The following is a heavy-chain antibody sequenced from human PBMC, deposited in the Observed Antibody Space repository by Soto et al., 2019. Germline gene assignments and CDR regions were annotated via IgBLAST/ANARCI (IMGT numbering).Heavy chain of an antibody. CDR1: GGSFSGYY. J-gene: IGHJ5*02. V-gene: IGHV4-34*01. CDR2: INHSGST. CDR3: ARVPTP. Sequence: SETLSLTCAVYGGSFSGYYWSWIRQPPGKGLEWIGEINHSGSTYYNPSLKSRVTISVDRSKNQFSLKLNSMTAADTAVYYCARVPTPWGQGTLVTVSS.